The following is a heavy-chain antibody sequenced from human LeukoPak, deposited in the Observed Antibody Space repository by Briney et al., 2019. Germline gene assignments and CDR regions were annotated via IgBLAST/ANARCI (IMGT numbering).Heavy chain of an antibody. J-gene: IGHJ4*02. V-gene: IGHV3-30*18. CDR2: ISYDGSNK. Sequence: GGSLRLSCAASGFTFSSYCMHWVRHAQGKGLEWEAVISYDGSNKYYADSVKGRFTISRDNSKNTLYLQMNSLRAEDTAVYYCAKDRRFWSGYYPDYWGQGTLVTVSS. CDR1: GFTFSSYC. D-gene: IGHD3-3*01. CDR3: AKDRRFWSGYYPDY.